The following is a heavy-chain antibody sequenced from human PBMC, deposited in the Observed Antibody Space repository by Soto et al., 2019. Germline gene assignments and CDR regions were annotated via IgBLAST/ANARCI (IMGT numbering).Heavy chain of an antibody. V-gene: IGHV3-23*01. J-gene: IGHJ6*02. CDR1: GFTFSSYA. CDR3: AKERGYIVVVPAAIRSLGMDV. CDR2: ISGSGGST. Sequence: GGSLRLSCAASGFTFSSYAMSWVRQAPGKGLEWVSAISGSGGSTYYADSVKGRFTIPRDNSKNTLYLQMNSLRAEDTAVYYCAKERGYIVVVPAAIRSLGMDVWGQGTTVTVSS. D-gene: IGHD2-2*02.